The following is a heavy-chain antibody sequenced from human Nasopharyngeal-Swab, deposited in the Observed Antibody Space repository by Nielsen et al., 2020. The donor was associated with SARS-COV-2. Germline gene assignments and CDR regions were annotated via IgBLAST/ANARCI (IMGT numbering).Heavy chain of an antibody. D-gene: IGHD1-26*01. Sequence: SETLSLTCTVSGGSISSYYWSWIRQPQGKGLEWIGYIYYSGSTNYNPSLKSRVTISVDTSKNQFSLKLSSVTAADTAVYYCGRGWGYSGSKRGAFDYWGQGTLVTVSS. J-gene: IGHJ4*02. CDR2: IYYSGST. CDR1: GGSISSYY. V-gene: IGHV4-59*01. CDR3: GRGWGYSGSKRGAFDY.